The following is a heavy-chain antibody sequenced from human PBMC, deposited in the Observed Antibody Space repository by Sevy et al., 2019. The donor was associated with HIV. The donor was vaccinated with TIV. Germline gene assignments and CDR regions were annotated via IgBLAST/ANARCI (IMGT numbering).Heavy chain of an antibody. Sequence: SETLSLTCGVSGGSFNDYYWAWVRQSPEKGLEWIGEINHGGTTNYNPSLQSRLAISVDMSKRQFSLKINSLTAADTALYYCVKERRDYYYFMDLWGKGTTVTVSS. CDR3: VKERRDYYYFMDL. V-gene: IGHV4-34*01. D-gene: IGHD1-1*01. CDR1: GGSFNDYY. J-gene: IGHJ6*04. CDR2: INHGGTT.